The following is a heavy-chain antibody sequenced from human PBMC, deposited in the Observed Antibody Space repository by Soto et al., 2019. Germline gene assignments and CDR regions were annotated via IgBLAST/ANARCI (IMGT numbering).Heavy chain of an antibody. J-gene: IGHJ4*02. V-gene: IGHV3-23*01. Sequence: EVQLLESGGGLVQPGGSLRLSCAASGFTFSSYTMNWVRQAPGKGLEWVSGINSGGRTDYADSVKGRFTISRPDCKNTLYLEIMSLSAEDTSVYYFANEVRPDCFWDFDYWGQGTLVTVSS. CDR3: ANEVRPDCFWDFDY. D-gene: IGHD2-21*02. CDR2: INSGGRT. CDR1: GFTFSSYT.